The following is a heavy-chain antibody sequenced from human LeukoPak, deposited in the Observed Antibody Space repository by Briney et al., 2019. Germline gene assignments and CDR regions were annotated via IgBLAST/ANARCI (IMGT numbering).Heavy chain of an antibody. CDR1: GFSLSTSGVG. J-gene: IGHJ4*02. Sequence: SGPTLVNPTQTLTVTCSFSGFSLSTSGVGVGWIRQPPGKALEWLALIYWDDDQRYSPSLKSRLTITKDTSKNQVVRTMTNMDPVDTATYYCAHKGPRRPFDFWGQGTLVTVSS. V-gene: IGHV2-5*02. CDR2: IYWDDDQ. CDR3: AHKGPRRPFDF.